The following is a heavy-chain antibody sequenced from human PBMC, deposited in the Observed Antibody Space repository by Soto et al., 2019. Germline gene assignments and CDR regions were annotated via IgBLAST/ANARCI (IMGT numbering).Heavy chain of an antibody. CDR2: IYPGDSDT. J-gene: IGHJ6*02. CDR1: GYTFTNYW. CDR3: AASIFYYGMDV. Sequence: GESLKISCKGSGYTFTNYWIGWVRQMPGKGLEWMGIIYPGDSDTKYNSSFQGQVTISADKSITTTYLQWSSLKASDTAIFYCAASIFYYGMDVWGQGTTVTVSS. V-gene: IGHV5-51*01.